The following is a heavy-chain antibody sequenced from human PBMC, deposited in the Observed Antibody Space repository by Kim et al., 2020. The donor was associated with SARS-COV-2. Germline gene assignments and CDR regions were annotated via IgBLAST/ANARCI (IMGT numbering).Heavy chain of an antibody. Sequence: SVKLSCTVSGDTSKTHAISWVRQAPGRGLEWMGGIIPTFETTKYAQNFLGRVTITADESSNTVYMELSNLRSQDTAVYYCAREGGSAGSIYYFYYYGMKTWGQGTTVTVSS. CDR2: IIPTFETT. CDR3: AREGGSAGSIYYFYYYGMKT. D-gene: IGHD3-10*01. CDR1: GDTSKTHA. V-gene: IGHV1-69*13. J-gene: IGHJ6*02.